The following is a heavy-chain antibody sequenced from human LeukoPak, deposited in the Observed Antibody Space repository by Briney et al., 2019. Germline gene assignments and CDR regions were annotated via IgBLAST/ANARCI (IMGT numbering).Heavy chain of an antibody. CDR2: INPSGGST. CDR3: ARDRPPQGYSSSWYTLNWFDP. V-gene: IGHV1-46*01. CDR1: GYTFTSYY. D-gene: IGHD6-13*01. J-gene: IGHJ5*02. Sequence: ASVKVSCKASGYTFTSYYMHWVRQAPGQGLEWMGIINPSGGSTSYAQKFQGRVTMTRDTSTSTVYMELSSLRSEDTAVYYCARDRPPQGYSSSWYTLNWFDPWGQGTLVTVSS.